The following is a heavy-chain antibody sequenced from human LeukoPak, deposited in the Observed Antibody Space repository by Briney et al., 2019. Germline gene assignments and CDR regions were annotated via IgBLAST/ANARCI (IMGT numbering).Heavy chain of an antibody. Sequence: ASETLSLTCAVYGGSFSGYYWSWIPQPPGKGLEWIGEINHSGSTNYNPSLKSRVTITVDTSKNQFSLKLSSVTAADTAVYYCARESIVRNYYYYYMDVWGKGTTVTVSS. V-gene: IGHV4-34*01. J-gene: IGHJ6*03. CDR2: INHSGST. CDR1: GGSFSGYY. D-gene: IGHD1-26*01. CDR3: ARESIVRNYYYYYMDV.